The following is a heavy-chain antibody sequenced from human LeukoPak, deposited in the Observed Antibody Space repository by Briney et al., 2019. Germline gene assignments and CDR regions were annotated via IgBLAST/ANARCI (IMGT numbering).Heavy chain of an antibody. CDR3: ARDLESRVGASYYYYYIDV. D-gene: IGHD1-26*01. V-gene: IGHV1-46*01. CDR1: GYTFTSYY. CDR2: INPSGGST. J-gene: IGHJ6*03. Sequence: ASVKVSCKASGYTFTSYYMHWVRQAPGQGLEWMGIINPSGGSTSYAQKFQGRVTMTRDTSTSTVYMELSSLRSEDTAVYYCARDLESRVGASYYYYYIDVWGKGTTVTISS.